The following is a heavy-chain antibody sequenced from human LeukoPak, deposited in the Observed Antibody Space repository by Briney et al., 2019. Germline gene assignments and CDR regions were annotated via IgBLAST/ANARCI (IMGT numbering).Heavy chain of an antibody. CDR1: GYTFSNHW. CDR2: MYPGDSDT. J-gene: IGHJ6*02. Sequence: GESLKISCKGFGYTFSNHWIAWLRQMPGKGLEWMGIMYPGDSDTRYSPSFQGQVTFSVNKSIATAYLEWSSLKASDTALYYCARRGVLDGLDVWGQGTTVTVSS. CDR3: ARRGVLDGLDV. D-gene: IGHD3-3*01. V-gene: IGHV5-51*01.